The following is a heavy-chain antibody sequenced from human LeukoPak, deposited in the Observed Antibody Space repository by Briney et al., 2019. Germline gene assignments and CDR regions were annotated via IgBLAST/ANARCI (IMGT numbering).Heavy chain of an antibody. D-gene: IGHD4-17*01. CDR3: AREINDYGDYGESDY. J-gene: IGHJ4*02. CDR2: ISAYNGNT. Sequence: GASVKVSCKASGYTFTSYGISWVRQAPGQGLEWMGWISAYNGNTNYAQKLQGRVTMTTDTSTSTAYMELRSLRSDDTAVYYCAREINDYGDYGESDYWVQGTLVTVSS. CDR1: GYTFTSYG. V-gene: IGHV1-18*04.